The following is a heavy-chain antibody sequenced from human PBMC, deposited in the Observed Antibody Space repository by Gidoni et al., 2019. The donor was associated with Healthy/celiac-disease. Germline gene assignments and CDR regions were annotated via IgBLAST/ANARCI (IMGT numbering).Heavy chain of an antibody. D-gene: IGHD3-22*01. CDR3: ARGVLEGYYYDSSGYRGPFDI. V-gene: IGHV1-69*06. CDR2: IIPIFDTA. CDR1: GGAFSSYA. Sequence: QVQLVQSGAEVKKPGSSVKVSCKASGGAFSSYAISWVRQAPGQGLEWMGGIIPIFDTAHYALKFQGRVTITADKSTSTAYMELSSLRSEDTALYYCARGVLEGYYYDSSGYRGPFDIWGQGTMVTVSS. J-gene: IGHJ3*02.